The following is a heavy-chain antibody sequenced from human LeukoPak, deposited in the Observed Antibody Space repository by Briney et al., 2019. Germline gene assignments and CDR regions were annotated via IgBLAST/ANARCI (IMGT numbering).Heavy chain of an antibody. CDR2: INHSGST. D-gene: IGHD3-3*01. CDR1: GGSFSDYY. V-gene: IGHV4-34*01. J-gene: IGHJ4*02. CDR3: ARVLQYYDFWSGYYSDALYFDY. Sequence: SETLSLTCAVYGGSFSDYYWSWIRQPPGKGLEWIGEINHSGSTNYNPSLKSRVTISVDTSKNQFSLKLSSVTAADTAVYYCARVLQYYDFWSGYYSDALYFDYWGQGTLVTVSS.